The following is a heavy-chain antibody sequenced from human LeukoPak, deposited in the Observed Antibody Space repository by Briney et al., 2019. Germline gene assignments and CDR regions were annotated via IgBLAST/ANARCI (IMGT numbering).Heavy chain of an antibody. CDR1: GGTFSSCA. Sequence: SVKVSCKASGGTFSSCAISWVRQAPGQGLEWMGGIIPIFGTANYAQKFQGRVTITADESTSTAYMELSSLRSEDTAVYYCARGDYYYYYYMDVWGKGTTVTVSS. CDR2: IIPIFGTA. CDR3: ARGDYYYYYYMDV. D-gene: IGHD2-21*02. V-gene: IGHV1-69*01. J-gene: IGHJ6*03.